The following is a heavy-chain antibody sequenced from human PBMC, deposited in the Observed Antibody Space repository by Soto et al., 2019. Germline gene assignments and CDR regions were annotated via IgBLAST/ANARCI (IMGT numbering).Heavy chain of an antibody. CDR2: IHHSGKA. J-gene: IGHJ5*02. D-gene: IGHD3-22*01. V-gene: IGHV4-31*03. CDR3: ARDGSSGYSYKNLFDP. CDR1: GDPITTGGFY. Sequence: TLSLTCTVSGDPITTGGFYWSWIRHHPGKGLEWIGYIHHSGKAYYSPSLESRATISVDTSKSQFLLKLTSMTAADTAVYYCARDGSSGYSYKNLFDPWGQGIPVTVSS.